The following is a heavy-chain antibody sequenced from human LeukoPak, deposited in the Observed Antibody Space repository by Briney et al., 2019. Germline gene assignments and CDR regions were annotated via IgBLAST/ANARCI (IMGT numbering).Heavy chain of an antibody. CDR1: GGSISSYY. CDR2: IYTSGST. Sequence: SETLSLTCTVSGGSISSYYWSWIRQPAGKGLEWIGRIYTSGSTNYNPSLKSRVTISVDTSKNQFSLKLSSVTAADTAVYYCASQYCSSTSCYGAFDIWGQGTMVTVSS. V-gene: IGHV4-4*07. CDR3: ASQYCSSTSCYGAFDI. D-gene: IGHD2-2*01. J-gene: IGHJ3*02.